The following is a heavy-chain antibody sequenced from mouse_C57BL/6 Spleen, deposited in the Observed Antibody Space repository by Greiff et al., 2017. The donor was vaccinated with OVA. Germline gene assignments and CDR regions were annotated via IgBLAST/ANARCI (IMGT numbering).Heavy chain of an antibody. V-gene: IGHV1-26*01. J-gene: IGHJ3*01. D-gene: IGHD2-2*01. CDR2: INPNNGGT. Sequence: VQLQQSGPELVKPGASVKISCKASGYTFTDYYMNWVKQSHGKSLEWIGDINPNNGGTSYNQKFKGKATLTVDKSSSTAYMELRSLTSEDSAVYYCARVGSNGYGFAYWGQGTLVTVSA. CDR1: GYTFTDYY. CDR3: ARVGSNGYGFAY.